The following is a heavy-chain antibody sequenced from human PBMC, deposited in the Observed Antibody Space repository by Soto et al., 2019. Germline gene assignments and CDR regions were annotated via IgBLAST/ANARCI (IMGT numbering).Heavy chain of an antibody. D-gene: IGHD3-22*01. J-gene: IGHJ4*02. CDR1: GFTFSNAW. CDR2: IKSKTDGGTT. Sequence: VVSLRISCAASGFTFSNAWMSWVRQAPGEGLEWVGRIKSKTDGGTTDYAAPVKGRFTISRDDSKNTLYLQMNSLKTEDTAVYYCTTGHYYDSSGYYWSAGLVPLDIDYWGQGTLVTVSS. V-gene: IGHV3-15*01. CDR3: TTGHYYDSSGYYWSAGLVPLDIDY.